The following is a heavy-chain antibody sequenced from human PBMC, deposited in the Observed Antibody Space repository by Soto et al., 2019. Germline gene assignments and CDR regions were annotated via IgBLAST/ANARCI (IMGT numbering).Heavy chain of an antibody. Sequence: QVQLQESGPGLVKPSQTLSLTCTVSGGSISSDDYYWSWIRQPPGKGLEWIGDIHDTATTSYSPSLKSRLTLSVATSKNQFSLTLRSVTAADTAEYFCASQYYDFSIGALDFWGQGILVTVSS. CDR1: GGSISSDDYY. J-gene: IGHJ4*02. D-gene: IGHD3-3*01. V-gene: IGHV4-30-4*01. CDR3: ASQYYDFSIGALDF. CDR2: IHDTATT.